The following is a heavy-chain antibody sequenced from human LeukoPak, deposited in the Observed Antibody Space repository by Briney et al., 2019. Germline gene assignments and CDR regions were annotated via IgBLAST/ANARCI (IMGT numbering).Heavy chain of an antibody. Sequence: GGSLRLSCAASGFTFSSYAMHWVRQAPGKGLEWVAVISYDGSNKYYADSVKGRFTISRDNSKNTLYLQMNSLRAEDTAVYYCARARWPAVTALGDYWGQGTLVTVSS. CDR1: GFTFSSYA. J-gene: IGHJ4*02. V-gene: IGHV3-30-3*01. CDR3: ARARWPAVTALGDY. D-gene: IGHD4-23*01. CDR2: ISYDGSNK.